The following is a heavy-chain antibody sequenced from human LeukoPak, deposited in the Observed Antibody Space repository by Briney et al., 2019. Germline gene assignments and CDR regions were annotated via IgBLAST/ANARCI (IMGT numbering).Heavy chain of an antibody. D-gene: IGHD6-13*01. CDR1: GYTFTGYY. CDR3: ARVVDSSSWYWFDP. J-gene: IGHJ5*02. V-gene: IGHV1-2*02. Sequence: ASVKVSCKASGYTFTGYYMHWVRQAPGQGLEWMGWINPNSGGTNYAQKFQGRVTMTRDTSISTAYMELSRLRSDDTAVYYCARVVDSSSWYWFDPWGQGTLVTVSS. CDR2: INPNSGGT.